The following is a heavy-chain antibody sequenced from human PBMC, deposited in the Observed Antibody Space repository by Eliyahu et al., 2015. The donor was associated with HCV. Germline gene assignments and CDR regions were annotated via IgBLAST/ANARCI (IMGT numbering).Heavy chain of an antibody. CDR2: IYYSGTT. Sequence: QLLLQESGPGLVKPSETLSLTXTVSGGXIXXXXYDWGWIRQPPGKGLEWVANIYYSGTTYYNPSLKSRVTIFIDTSKNQFSLKVRSVTAADTAVYYCARLGAAGGTVDPWGQGTLVTVSS. V-gene: IGHV4-39*01. CDR1: GGXIXXXXYD. D-gene: IGHD1/OR15-1a*01. J-gene: IGHJ5*02. CDR3: ARLGAAGGTVDP.